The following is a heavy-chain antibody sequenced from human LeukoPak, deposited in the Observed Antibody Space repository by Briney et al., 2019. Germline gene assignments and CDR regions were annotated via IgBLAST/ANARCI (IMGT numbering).Heavy chain of an antibody. V-gene: IGHV3-23*01. CDR1: GFTFDDHG. D-gene: IGHD2-8*01. J-gene: IGHJ6*03. CDR3: AKNGEGGAYMDV. Sequence: AGGSLRLSCAASGFTFDDHGMGWVRQAPGKGLEWVSSISSTGGTTYYADSVKGRFTISRDNSKNTLFLQMNSLRAEDTAVYYCAKNGEGGAYMDVWGKGTTVTISS. CDR2: ISSTGGTT.